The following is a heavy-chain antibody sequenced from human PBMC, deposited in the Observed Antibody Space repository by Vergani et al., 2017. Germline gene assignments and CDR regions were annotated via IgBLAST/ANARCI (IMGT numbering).Heavy chain of an antibody. J-gene: IGHJ4*02. V-gene: IGHV1-69*02. D-gene: IGHD3-22*01. CDR2: IIPIRGIA. CDR3: ATSLRDSSGYYYPPRFDY. CDR1: GGTFSSYT. Sequence: QVQLVQSGAEVKKPGSSVKVSCKASGGTFSSYTISWVRQAPGQGLEWMGRIIPIRGIANYAQKFQGRVTITADKSTSTAYIEMSSLRSEDTAVYYFATSLRDSSGYYYPPRFDYWGQGTLVTVSS.